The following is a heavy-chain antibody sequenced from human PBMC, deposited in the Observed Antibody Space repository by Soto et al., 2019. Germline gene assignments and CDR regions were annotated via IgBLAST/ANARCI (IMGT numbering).Heavy chain of an antibody. Sequence: GALRLSCAASGFTFSSYGMHWVRQAPGKGLEWVAVISYDGSNKYYADSVKGRFTISRDNSKNTLYLQMNSLRAEDTAVYYCAKSRPVLRFLEWLNQYFQHWGQGTLVTVSS. CDR2: ISYDGSNK. D-gene: IGHD3-3*01. CDR3: AKSRPVLRFLEWLNQYFQH. V-gene: IGHV3-30*18. CDR1: GFTFSSYG. J-gene: IGHJ1*01.